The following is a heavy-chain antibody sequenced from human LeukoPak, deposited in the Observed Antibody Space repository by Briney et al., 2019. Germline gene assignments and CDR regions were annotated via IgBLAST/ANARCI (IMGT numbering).Heavy chain of an antibody. CDR2: MYYSGNT. J-gene: IGHJ4*02. V-gene: IGHV4-39*02. Sequence: SETLSLTCTVSGGSISSSSYYWGWIRQPPGKGLEWIGSMYYSGNTYYNPSLKSRVTISVDTSKNHFSLKLNSVTAADTAVYYCARKALGWWLRLQIFDYWGQGTLVTVSS. CDR1: GGSISSSSYY. CDR3: ARKALGWWLRLQIFDY. D-gene: IGHD5-12*01.